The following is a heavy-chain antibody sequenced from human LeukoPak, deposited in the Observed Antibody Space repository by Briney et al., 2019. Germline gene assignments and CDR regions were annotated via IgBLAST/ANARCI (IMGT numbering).Heavy chain of an antibody. CDR2: IYSGGST. J-gene: IGHJ4*02. CDR1: GLTVSSNY. CDR3: ARDPYSYGYGLPGY. Sequence: PGGSLRLSCAASGLTVSSNYMSWVRQAPGKGLEWVSVIYSGGSTYYADSVKGRFTISRDNSKNTLYLQMNSLRAEDTAVYYCARDPYSYGYGLPGYWGQGTLVTVSS. V-gene: IGHV3-53*01. D-gene: IGHD5-18*01.